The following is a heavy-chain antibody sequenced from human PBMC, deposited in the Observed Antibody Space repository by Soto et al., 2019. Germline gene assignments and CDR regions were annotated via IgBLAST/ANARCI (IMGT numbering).Heavy chain of an antibody. CDR2: INHSGST. D-gene: IGHD3-9*01. J-gene: IGHJ4*02. V-gene: IGHV4-34*01. CDR1: GGSFSGYY. CDR3: ARAFDILTGYYRIPGGYYFDY. Sequence: PSETLSLTCAVYGGSFSGYYWSWIRQPPGKGLEWIGEINHSGSTNYNPSLKSRVTISVDTSKNQFSLKLSSVTAADTAVYYCARAFDILTGYYRIPGGYYFDYWGQGTLVTVSS.